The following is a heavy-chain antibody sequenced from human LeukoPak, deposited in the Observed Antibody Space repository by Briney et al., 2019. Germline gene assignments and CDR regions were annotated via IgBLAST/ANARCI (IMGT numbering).Heavy chain of an antibody. CDR2: TITILGRT. CDR3: ARFGQWELLEVDDYLDY. Sequence: ASVNLSCNASAGTFSIYTISLVRHPPGPGLERKGRTITILGRTNYYQKSEGSSLTTADETTSTAYMELSSLRSEEKAVYYCARFGQWELLEVDDYLDYWGQGTLVTVSS. D-gene: IGHD1-26*01. V-gene: IGHV1-69*02. CDR1: AGTFSIYT. J-gene: IGHJ4*02.